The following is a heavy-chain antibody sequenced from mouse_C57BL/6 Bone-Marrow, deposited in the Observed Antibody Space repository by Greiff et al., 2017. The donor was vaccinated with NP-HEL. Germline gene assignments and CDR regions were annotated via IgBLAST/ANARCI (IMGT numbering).Heavy chain of an antibody. J-gene: IGHJ4*01. CDR3: AVYYYGSSSYAMDY. V-gene: IGHV5-17*01. CDR2: ISSGSSTI. CDR1: GFTFSDYG. D-gene: IGHD1-1*01. Sequence: EVQGVESGGGLVKPGGSLKLSCAASGFTFSDYGMHWVRQAPEKGLEWVAYISSGSSTIYYADTVKGRFTISRDNAKNTLFLQRTSLGSEDTAMYYCAVYYYGSSSYAMDYWGQGTSVTVSS.